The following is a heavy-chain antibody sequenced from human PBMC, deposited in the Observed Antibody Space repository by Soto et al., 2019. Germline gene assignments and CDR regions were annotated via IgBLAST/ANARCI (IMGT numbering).Heavy chain of an antibody. V-gene: IGHV3-33*01. CDR2: IWYDGSNK. Sequence: PGGSLRLSCAASGFTFSSYGMHWVRQAPGKGLEWVAVIWYDGSNKCYADSVKGRFTISRDNSKNTLYLQMNSLRAEDTAVYYCARGKPSYYGSGSYYRFDYWGQGTLVTVSS. CDR1: GFTFSSYG. CDR3: ARGKPSYYGSGSYYRFDY. D-gene: IGHD3-10*01. J-gene: IGHJ4*02.